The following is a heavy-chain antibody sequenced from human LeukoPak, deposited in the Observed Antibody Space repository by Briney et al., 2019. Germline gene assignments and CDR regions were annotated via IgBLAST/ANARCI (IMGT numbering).Heavy chain of an antibody. CDR3: AKGVRGYYDSSGYYFDY. CDR1: GFTFDDYA. Sequence: SLKISCAASGFTFDDYAMHWVRQAPGKGLEWVSGISWNSGSIGYADSVKGRFTISRDNAKNSLYLQMNSLRAEDMALYYCAKGVRGYYDSSGYYFDYWGQGTLVTVSS. V-gene: IGHV3-9*03. D-gene: IGHD3-22*01. J-gene: IGHJ4*02. CDR2: ISWNSGSI.